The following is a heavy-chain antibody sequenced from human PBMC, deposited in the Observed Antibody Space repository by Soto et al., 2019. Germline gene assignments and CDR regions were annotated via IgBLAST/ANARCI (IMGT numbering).Heavy chain of an antibody. CDR1: GFSFSNYA. V-gene: IGHV3-30-3*01. J-gene: IGHJ4*02. D-gene: IGHD5-12*01. Sequence: GGSLRLSCAASGFSFSNYAMHWVRQAPGKGLEWVALISYDGSDKNYADSVKGRFTISRDNSKSTLSLQMNSLRVEDTAVYYCARDPARRAYSGSFDYWGQGTLVTVSS. CDR2: ISYDGSDK. CDR3: ARDPARRAYSGSFDY.